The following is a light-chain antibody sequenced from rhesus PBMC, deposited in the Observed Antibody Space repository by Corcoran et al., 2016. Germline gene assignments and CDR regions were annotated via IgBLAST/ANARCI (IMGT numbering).Light chain of an antibody. J-gene: IGKJ2*01. Sequence: DIVVTQTPLSLPVTPGEPASISCRSSQSLLDSEDGNTYLDWYLQKPGHSPQLLIFEVSNRAAGVPDRFRGSGAGTEFTLKISRVEAEDVGVYYCMQALEFPYSFGQGTKVEIK. CDR3: MQALEFPYS. V-gene: IGKV2-104*02. CDR2: EVS. CDR1: QSLLDSEDGNTY.